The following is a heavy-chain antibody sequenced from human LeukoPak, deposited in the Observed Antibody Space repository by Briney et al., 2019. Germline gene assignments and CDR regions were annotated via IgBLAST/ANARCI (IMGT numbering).Heavy chain of an antibody. CDR1: GLTFNNYA. CDR3: ATGYSDSLRSTLDS. J-gene: IGHJ5*01. V-gene: IGHV3-23*01. CDR2: ISGRGGNT. Sequence: RRSPRLSCAASGLTFNNYALTWIRQAPGKGLEWVSSISGRGGNTYYADSVRGRFTISRDDSKNTLFLQMNSLRAEDTAVYYCATGYSDSLRSTLDSWGQGTLV. D-gene: IGHD3-22*01.